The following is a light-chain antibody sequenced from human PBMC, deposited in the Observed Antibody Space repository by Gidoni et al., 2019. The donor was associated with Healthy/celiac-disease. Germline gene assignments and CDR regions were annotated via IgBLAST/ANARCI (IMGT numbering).Light chain of an antibody. CDR1: QSVSSSY. CDR2: GAS. Sequence: EIVLTQSPGTLSLSPGERATLSCRASQSVSSSYLAWYQQKPGQAPRLLIYGASSRATGIPDRFSGSGSGTEFTLTISRLEPEDFAVYYCQQYGSSPTSTFGQGTRLEIK. J-gene: IGKJ5*01. V-gene: IGKV3-20*01. CDR3: QQYGSSPTST.